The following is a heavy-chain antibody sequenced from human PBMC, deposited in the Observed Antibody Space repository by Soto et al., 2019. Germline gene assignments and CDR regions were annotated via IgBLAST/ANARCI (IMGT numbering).Heavy chain of an antibody. Sequence: EVHLVESGGGLVQPGGSLRLSCAASGITFTSYTFNWVRQAPGKGLEWISNIRGNEATDYYADSVKGRFTISRDNARNSVYLQMNSLRDGDTAVYYCVRDRDYAFDYWGQGTLVTVSS. V-gene: IGHV3-48*02. CDR2: IRGNEATD. J-gene: IGHJ4*02. D-gene: IGHD4-17*01. CDR1: GITFTSYT. CDR3: VRDRDYAFDY.